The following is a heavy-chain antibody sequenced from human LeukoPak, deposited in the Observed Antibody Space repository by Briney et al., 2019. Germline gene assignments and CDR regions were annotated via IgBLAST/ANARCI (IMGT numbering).Heavy chain of an antibody. CDR3: AKDFRIGYSAHFDY. CDR1: GSTFRSHA. V-gene: IGHV3-23*01. Sequence: GGSLRLSCVGSGSTFRSHAMSWVRQAPEKGLEFVSGIYENGGTTYYADSVKGRFSISRDNSKNTLYLQMDSLRGEDTAVYYCAKDFRIGYSAHFDYWGQGALVTVSS. J-gene: IGHJ4*02. CDR2: IYENGGTT. D-gene: IGHD2-21*01.